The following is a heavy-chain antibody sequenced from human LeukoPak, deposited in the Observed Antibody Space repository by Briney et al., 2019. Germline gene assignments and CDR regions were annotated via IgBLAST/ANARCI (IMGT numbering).Heavy chain of an antibody. CDR3: ARHWAPYDILTGYTN. CDR2: ISPGDSDT. D-gene: IGHD3-9*01. J-gene: IGHJ4*02. CDR1: GYSFSSYW. Sequence: GESLKISCKGSGYSFSSYWIGWVRQMPGKGLEWMGTISPGDSDTRYSPSFQGQVTISADKSISTAYLQWSSLKASDTAMYYCARHWAPYDILTGYTNWGQGTLVTVSS. V-gene: IGHV5-51*01.